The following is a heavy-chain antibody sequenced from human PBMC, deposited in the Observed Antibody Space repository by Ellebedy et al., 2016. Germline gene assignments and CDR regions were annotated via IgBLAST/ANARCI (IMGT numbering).Heavy chain of an antibody. Sequence: ASVKVSXXASGYTFTNHYIHWVRQAPGQGLEWMAIINPSGGSTTYAQKFQARVTVTSDTSTSTVYMDLRSLRSEDTAVYYCARDFGGDQRTGDFWGQGTLLTVSS. CDR1: GYTFTNHY. V-gene: IGHV1-46*01. D-gene: IGHD3-10*01. CDR2: INPSGGST. J-gene: IGHJ4*02. CDR3: ARDFGGDQRTGDF.